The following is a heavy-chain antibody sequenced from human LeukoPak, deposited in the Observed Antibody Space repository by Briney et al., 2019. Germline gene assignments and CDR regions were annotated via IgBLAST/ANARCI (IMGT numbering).Heavy chain of an antibody. CDR3: ARVGYSYGGYFDY. CDR1: GGSISRYY. V-gene: IGHV4-59*12. Sequence: RPSETLSLTCSVSGGSISRYYWSWIRQPPGKGLEWIGYIYYSGSTNYNPSLKSRVTISVDTSKNQFSLKLSSVTAADTAVYYCARVGYSYGGYFDYWGQGTLVTVSS. D-gene: IGHD5-18*01. CDR2: IYYSGST. J-gene: IGHJ4*02.